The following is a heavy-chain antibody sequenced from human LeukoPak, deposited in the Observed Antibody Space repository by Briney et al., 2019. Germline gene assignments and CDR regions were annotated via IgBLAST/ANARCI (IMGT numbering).Heavy chain of an antibody. J-gene: IGHJ4*02. CDR2: ISAYNGNT. Sequence: ASVKVSCKASGYTFTSYGISWVRQAPGQGLEWMGWISAYNGNTNYAQKLQGRVTMTTDTSTSTAYMELRSLRSDDTAVYYCARDRFRVAVAGSVDYWGQGTLVTVSS. CDR1: GYTFTSYG. V-gene: IGHV1-18*01. CDR3: ARDRFRVAVAGSVDY. D-gene: IGHD6-19*01.